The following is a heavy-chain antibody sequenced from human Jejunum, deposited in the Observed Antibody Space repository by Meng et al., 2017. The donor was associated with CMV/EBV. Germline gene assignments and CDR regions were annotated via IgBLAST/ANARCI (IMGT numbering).Heavy chain of an antibody. CDR3: ASGGIYDFWSGYYTGQTWFDP. CDR1: YY. Sequence: YYWSWIRQPTGKRLEWIGYIYYSGSTNYNTSLKSRVTIPVDTSKNQFSLKLSSVTAADTAVYYCASGGIYDFWSGYYTGQTWFDPWGQGTLVTVSS. D-gene: IGHD3-3*01. CDR2: IYYSGST. J-gene: IGHJ5*02. V-gene: IGHV4-59*01.